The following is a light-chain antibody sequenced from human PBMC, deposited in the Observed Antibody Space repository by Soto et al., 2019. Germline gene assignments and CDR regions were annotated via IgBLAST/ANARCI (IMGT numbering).Light chain of an antibody. Sequence: QSVLTQPPSASGTPGQRVTTSCSGSSSNIGTNYVYWYQQLPGAAPKLLIYRNNQRPSGVPDRFSGSKSVTSASLAISGLRSEDEADYHCAAWDDSLTGPVFGGGTKVTVL. CDR1: SSNIGTNY. V-gene: IGLV1-47*01. CDR2: RNN. CDR3: AAWDDSLTGPV. J-gene: IGLJ2*01.